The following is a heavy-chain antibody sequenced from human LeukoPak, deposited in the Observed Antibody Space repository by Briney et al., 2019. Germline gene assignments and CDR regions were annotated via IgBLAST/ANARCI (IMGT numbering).Heavy chain of an antibody. CDR1: GRSIKSYY. V-gene: IGHV4-59*01. D-gene: IGHD5-24*01. J-gene: IGHJ4*02. Sequence: SETLSLTCTVCGRSIKSYYSRWLRQPPGKGLEWIGYIYYSGSTNYNPSLKSRVTLSVDTSKNQFSLKLRSVTAADTAVYYCVRSRDVYNGRLDYWGQGTLVTVSS. CDR3: VRSRDVYNGRLDY. CDR2: IYYSGST.